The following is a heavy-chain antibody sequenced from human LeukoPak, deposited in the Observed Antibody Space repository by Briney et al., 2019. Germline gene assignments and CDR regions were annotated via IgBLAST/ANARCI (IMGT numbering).Heavy chain of an antibody. V-gene: IGHV1-8*03. CDR3: ARLPAYYDFWSGYSHYYYMDV. D-gene: IGHD3-3*01. J-gene: IGHJ6*03. Sequence: ASVKVSCKVSGNTFSNFDINWVRQASGQGLEWMGWMNPNSGNTGYVRKFQGRVTITRNTSISTAYMELINLKSDDTGVYYCARLPAYYDFWSGYSHYYYMDVWGKGTTVTVSS. CDR1: GNTFSNFD. CDR2: MNPNSGNT.